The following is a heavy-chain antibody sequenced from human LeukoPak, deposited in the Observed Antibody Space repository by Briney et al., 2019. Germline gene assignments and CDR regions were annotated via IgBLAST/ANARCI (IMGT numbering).Heavy chain of an antibody. V-gene: IGHV3-23*01. CDR1: GFTFSSYA. D-gene: IGHD3-3*01. CDR2: ISGSGGST. CDR3: ARDSTTIFGVASNNWFDP. J-gene: IGHJ5*02. Sequence: PGGSLRLSCAASGFTFSSYAMSWVRQAPGKGLEWVSAISGSGGSTYYADSVKGRFTISRDNSKNTLYLQMNSLRAEDTAVYYCARDSTTIFGVASNNWFDPWGQGTLVTVSS.